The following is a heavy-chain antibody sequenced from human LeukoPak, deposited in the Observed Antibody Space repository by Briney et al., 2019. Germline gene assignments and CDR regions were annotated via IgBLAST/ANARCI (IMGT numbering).Heavy chain of an antibody. Sequence: PGGSLRLSCAASGFTFSSYAMHWVRQAPGKGLEWVAVISYDGSNKYYADSVKGRFTIFRDNSKNTLYLQMNSLRAEDTAVYYCARDLYSSGLEYFQHWGQGTLVTVSS. D-gene: IGHD6-19*01. V-gene: IGHV3-30-3*01. CDR2: ISYDGSNK. CDR1: GFTFSSYA. CDR3: ARDLYSSGLEYFQH. J-gene: IGHJ1*01.